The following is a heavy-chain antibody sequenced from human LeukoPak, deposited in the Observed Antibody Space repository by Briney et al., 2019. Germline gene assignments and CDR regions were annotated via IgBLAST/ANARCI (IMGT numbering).Heavy chain of an antibody. D-gene: IGHD2-15*01. CDR1: GFTFGDYA. CDR3: TRASRGVVVVAATAY. Sequence: KPGGSLRLSCTASGFTFGDYAMSWFRQAPGKGLEWVGFIRSKAYGGTTEYAASVKGRFTISRDDSKSIAYLQMNSLKTEDTAVYYCTRASRGVVVVAATAYWGQGTLVTVSS. V-gene: IGHV3-49*05. J-gene: IGHJ4*02. CDR2: IRSKAYGGTT.